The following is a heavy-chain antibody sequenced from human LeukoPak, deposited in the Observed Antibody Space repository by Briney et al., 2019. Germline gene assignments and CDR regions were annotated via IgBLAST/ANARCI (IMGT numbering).Heavy chain of an antibody. J-gene: IGHJ4*02. CDR2: IYYSGST. V-gene: IGHV4-59*01. CDR1: GGSISSYY. Sequence: SEALSLTCTVSGGSISSYYWSWIRQPPGKGLEWIGYIYYSGSTNYNPSLKSRVTISVDTSKNQFSLKLRSVTAADTAVYYCARGRAVVVVAATYDYWGQGTQVTVSS. D-gene: IGHD2-15*01. CDR3: ARGRAVVVVAATYDY.